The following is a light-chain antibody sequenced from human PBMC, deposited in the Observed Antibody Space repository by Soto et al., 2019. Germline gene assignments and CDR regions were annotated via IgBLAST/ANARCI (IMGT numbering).Light chain of an antibody. Sequence: EIVLTQSPATLPLSPGERATLSCSASQSVNTYLVWYQQKPGQAPRLLIYDASNRATGIPARFSGSGSGTDFTLTISSLEPEDFAVYYCQQRSNWPITFGQGTRLEIK. J-gene: IGKJ5*01. CDR1: QSVNTY. V-gene: IGKV3-11*01. CDR2: DAS. CDR3: QQRSNWPIT.